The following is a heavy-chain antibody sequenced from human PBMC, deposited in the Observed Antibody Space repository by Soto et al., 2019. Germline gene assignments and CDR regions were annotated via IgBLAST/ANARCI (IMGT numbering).Heavy chain of an antibody. CDR1: GFTFSSYA. D-gene: IGHD6-19*01. V-gene: IGHV3-23*01. CDR2: SSGSGGST. CDR3: ASRSTPVAGISGVY. J-gene: IGHJ4*02. Sequence: EVHLLESGGGLVQPGGSMRLSCAASGFTFSSYAMSWVRQAPGKGLEWVSASSGSGGSTYYADTVKGRFTISRDNSKSTLYLQLNSLRAEDTAVYYGASRSTPVAGISGVYWGQGTLVTVSS.